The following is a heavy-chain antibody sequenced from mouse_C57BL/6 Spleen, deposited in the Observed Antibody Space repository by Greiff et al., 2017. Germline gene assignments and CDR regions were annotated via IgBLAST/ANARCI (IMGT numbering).Heavy chain of an antibody. V-gene: IGHV1-50*01. J-gene: IGHJ1*03. CDR2: IDPSDSYT. CDR1: GYTFTSYW. D-gene: IGHD2-3*01. Sequence: QVQLQQPGAELVKPGASVKLSCKASGYTFTSYWMQWVKQRPGQGLEWIGEIDPSDSYTTYNQKFKGKATLTVDTSSSTAYMQLSSLTSEDSAVYYCARSYDGYYGYFDVWGTGTTVTVSS. CDR3: ARSYDGYYGYFDV.